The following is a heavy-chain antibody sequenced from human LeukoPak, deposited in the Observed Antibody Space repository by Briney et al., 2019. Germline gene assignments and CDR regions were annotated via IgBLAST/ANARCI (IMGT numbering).Heavy chain of an antibody. J-gene: IGHJ4*02. CDR1: GFTFSSYW. D-gene: IGHD6-13*01. V-gene: IGHV3-74*01. Sequence: GGSLRLSCAASGFTFSSYWIHWVRQAPGKGLVWVSRINGDGSGTGYADSVKGRFTISRDNAKNTLYLQMNSLRAEDTAVYYCSREIRPAGTDSWGQGTLVTVSS. CDR2: INGDGSGT. CDR3: SREIRPAGTDS.